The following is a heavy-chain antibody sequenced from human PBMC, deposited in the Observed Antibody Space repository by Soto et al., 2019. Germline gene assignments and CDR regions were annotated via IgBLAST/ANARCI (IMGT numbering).Heavy chain of an antibody. CDR1: GGSISSSSYY. J-gene: IGHJ5*02. Sequence: QLQLQESGPGLVKPSETLSLTCTVSGGSISSSSYYWCWIRQPPGKGLEWIGSIYYSGSTYYNPPLKSLVTISVDTSKQQFSLKLGSVTAADTAGYYCARRGGYSSSWYNWFDPWGQGTLVPLSS. D-gene: IGHD6-13*01. V-gene: IGHV4-39*01. CDR2: IYYSGST. CDR3: ARRGGYSSSWYNWFDP.